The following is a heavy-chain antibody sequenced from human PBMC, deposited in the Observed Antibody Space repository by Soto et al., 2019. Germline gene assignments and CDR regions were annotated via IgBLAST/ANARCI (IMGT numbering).Heavy chain of an antibody. Sequence: SETLSLTCTVSGVSISSYYWSWIRQPPGKGLEWIGYIYYTGSTNYNPSLKSRVTISIDTSKNRFSLKLSSVTAADTAVYYCARYYYSSGDYSDVFDVWGQGTMVTVS. CDR2: IYYTGST. CDR1: GVSISSYY. D-gene: IGHD3-10*01. CDR3: ARYYYSSGDYSDVFDV. J-gene: IGHJ3*01. V-gene: IGHV4-59*01.